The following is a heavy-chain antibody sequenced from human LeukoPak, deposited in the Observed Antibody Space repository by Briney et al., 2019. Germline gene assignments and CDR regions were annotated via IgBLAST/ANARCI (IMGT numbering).Heavy chain of an antibody. Sequence: GGSLRFSCATSGFTFSHYGMHWVRQAPGKGLEWVGFIRSKAYGGTTEYAASVKGRFTISRDDSKSIAYLQMNSLKTEDTAVYYCTRVGRAVAGHYYYYYMDVWGKGTTVTVSS. CDR2: IRSKAYGGTT. CDR3: TRVGRAVAGHYYYYYMDV. V-gene: IGHV3-49*04. CDR1: GFTFSHYG. D-gene: IGHD6-19*01. J-gene: IGHJ6*03.